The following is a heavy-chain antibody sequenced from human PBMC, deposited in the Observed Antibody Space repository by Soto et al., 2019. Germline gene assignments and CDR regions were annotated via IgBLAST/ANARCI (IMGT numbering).Heavy chain of an antibody. CDR2: ISSSSSTI. D-gene: IGHD5-18*01. CDR3: ARDGVDTAMVSYYYYYYGMDV. V-gene: IGHV3-48*02. J-gene: IGHJ6*02. Sequence: GGSLRLSCAASGFTFSSYAMSWVRQAPGKGLEWVSYISSSSSTIYYADSVKGRFTISRDNAKNSLYLQMNSLRDEDTAVYYCARDGVDTAMVSYYYYYYGMDVWGQGTTVTVSS. CDR1: GFTFSSYA.